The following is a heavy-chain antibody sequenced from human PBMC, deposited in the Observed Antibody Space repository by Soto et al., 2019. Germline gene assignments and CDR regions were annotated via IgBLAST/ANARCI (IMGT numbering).Heavy chain of an antibody. V-gene: IGHV3-23*01. D-gene: IGHD2-15*01. J-gene: IGHJ4*02. CDR3: AKDLVGSNADYYDY. CDR2: ISGSGGST. Sequence: GGSLRLPCAASGFTFSSYAMSWVRQAPGKGMEWVAAISGSGGSTYYADSVKGRFTISRENSKNTLYLQMNSLRAEDAAVYYCAKDLVGSNADYYDYWGQGTLVTVSS. CDR1: GFTFSSYA.